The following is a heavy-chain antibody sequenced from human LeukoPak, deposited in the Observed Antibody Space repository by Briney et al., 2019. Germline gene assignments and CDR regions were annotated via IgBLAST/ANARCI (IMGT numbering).Heavy chain of an antibody. CDR1: GYSFTTYW. J-gene: IGHJ3*02. Sequence: GESLKISCTGFGYSFTTYWIGWVRQMPGKGLELMVIIYPGDSDARYSPSLQGQVTISVDKSISTAYLQWSSLKDSDTAMYYCARQGRIVVVTTTHDAFDIWGQGTMVTVSS. D-gene: IGHD2-21*02. CDR2: IYPGDSDA. V-gene: IGHV5-51*01. CDR3: ARQGRIVVVTTTHDAFDI.